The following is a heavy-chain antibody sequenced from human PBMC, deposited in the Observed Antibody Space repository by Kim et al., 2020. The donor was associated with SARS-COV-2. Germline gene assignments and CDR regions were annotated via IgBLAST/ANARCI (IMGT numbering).Heavy chain of an antibody. CDR3: AGGIAAAPNYYYYGMDV. J-gene: IGHJ6*01. D-gene: IGHD6-13*01. Sequence: SETLSLTCTVSGGSISSYYWSWIRQPPGKGLEWIGYIYYSGSTNYNPSLKSRVTISVDTSKNQFSLKLSSVTAADTAVYYCAGGIAAAPNYYYYGMDVWG. CDR2: IYYSGST. V-gene: IGHV4-59*08. CDR1: GGSISSYY.